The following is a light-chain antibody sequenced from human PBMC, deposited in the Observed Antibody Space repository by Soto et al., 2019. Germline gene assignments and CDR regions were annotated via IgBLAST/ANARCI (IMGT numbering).Light chain of an antibody. CDR2: FAS. Sequence: EIVMTQSPATLSVSPGERATLSCRASQSVSHNLAWYQQKPGQAPRLLIYFASTRATGVPARFSGSGSGTELTLTISSLQSEDFAVYYCQQYNEWPLTFGGGTKVETK. CDR1: QSVSHN. V-gene: IGKV3-15*01. CDR3: QQYNEWPLT. J-gene: IGKJ4*01.